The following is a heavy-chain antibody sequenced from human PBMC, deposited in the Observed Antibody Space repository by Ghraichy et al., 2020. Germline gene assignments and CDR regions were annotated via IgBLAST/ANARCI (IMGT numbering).Heavy chain of an antibody. J-gene: IGHJ4*02. CDR1: GGSISSSSYY. CDR2: IYYSGST. D-gene: IGHD4-17*01. CDR3: ARHSTTVDY. V-gene: IGHV4-39*01. Sequence: SETLSLTCTVSGGSISSSSYYWGWIRQPPGKGLEWIGSIYYSGSTYYNPSLKSRVTISVDTSKNQFSLKLSSVTAADTAVYYCARHSTTVDYWGQGTLVTVSS.